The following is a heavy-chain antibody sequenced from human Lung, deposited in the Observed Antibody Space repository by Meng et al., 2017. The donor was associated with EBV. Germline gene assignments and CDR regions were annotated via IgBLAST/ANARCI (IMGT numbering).Heavy chain of an antibody. CDR1: GGSISSGGYY. J-gene: IGHJ4*02. Sequence: QVQLQESGPGLVKPSQTLSLTCAVSGGSISSGGYYWSWIRQPPGKGLEWIGEIYHSGSTNYNPSLKSRVTISVDTSKNQFSLSLNSVTAADTAVYYRARGGTSSAPFDYWGQETLVTVSS. CDR2: IYHSGST. V-gene: IGHV4-31*11. CDR3: ARGGTSSAPFDY. D-gene: IGHD2-2*01.